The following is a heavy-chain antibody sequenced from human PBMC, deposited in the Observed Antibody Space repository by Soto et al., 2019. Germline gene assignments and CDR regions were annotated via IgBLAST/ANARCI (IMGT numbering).Heavy chain of an antibody. D-gene: IGHD3-10*02. CDR3: ARSGDNYNVLDY. J-gene: IGHJ4*02. CDR2: ISYDVIEK. Sequence: PGESLSLSCAASGFTFNTYDMHWVRQAPGKGLEWVAVISYDVIEKYYVDSVKGRFTISKDNSKNTLYLQMNSLRPEDTAVYYCARSGDNYNVLDYWGQGTPVTVSS. CDR1: GFTFNTYD. V-gene: IGHV3-30*03.